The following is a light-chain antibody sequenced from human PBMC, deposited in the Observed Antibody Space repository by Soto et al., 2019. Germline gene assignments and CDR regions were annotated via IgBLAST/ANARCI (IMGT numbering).Light chain of an antibody. J-gene: IGKJ4*01. CDR1: QSVSSSY. CDR3: QQYGSSPVP. Sequence: EIVLTQSPGTLSLSPGERATLSCRASQSVSSSYLAWYQQKPGQAPRLLIYGASSRDTGIPDRFSGSGSGTDFTVTISSRGPEDFAVYYCQQYGSSPVPFGGGTKVEI. V-gene: IGKV3-20*01. CDR2: GAS.